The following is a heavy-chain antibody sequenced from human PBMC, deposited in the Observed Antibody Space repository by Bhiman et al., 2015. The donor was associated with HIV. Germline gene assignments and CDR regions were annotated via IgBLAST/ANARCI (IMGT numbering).Heavy chain of an antibody. J-gene: IGHJ4*02. Sequence: EVQLVESGGGLVQPGGSLRLSCAAFGFTFSRYTMNWVRPAPGKGLEWVSSISSSSSYIYYADSVKGRFTISRDNAKNSLYLQMNSLRAEDTAVYYCVREPGGTTQGRFDYWGQGTLVTVSS. V-gene: IGHV3-21*03. CDR3: VREPGGTTQGRFDY. CDR2: ISSSSSYI. CDR1: GFTFSRYT. D-gene: IGHD1-7*01.